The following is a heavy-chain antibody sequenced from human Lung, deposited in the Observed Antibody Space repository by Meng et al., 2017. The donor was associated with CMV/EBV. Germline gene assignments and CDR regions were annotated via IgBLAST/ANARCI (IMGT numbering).Heavy chain of an antibody. CDR3: ARRREIYSSTREGGDDYFDN. Sequence: SVXVSXXASGYDFRSFPITWVRQAPGQGLEWMGWISVYNGAANYGQKFQGRVTMTTDQATTTAYMELRSLSSDDTAVYYCARRREIYSSTREGGDDYFDNWGPGXLVTVSS. D-gene: IGHD2-21*01. CDR1: GYDFRSFP. J-gene: IGHJ4*02. CDR2: ISVYNGAA. V-gene: IGHV1-18*04.